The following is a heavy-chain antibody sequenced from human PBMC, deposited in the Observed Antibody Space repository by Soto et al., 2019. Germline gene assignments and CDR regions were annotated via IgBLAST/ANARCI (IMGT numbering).Heavy chain of an antibody. CDR2: IYYSGST. Sequence: PSETLSLTCTVSGGSISSSGYCWAWIRQPPGKGLEWIASIYYSGSTYYNPSLKSRVTISVDTSKNQFSLKLSSVTAADTAAYYCAKTGTADYVDYWGQETLVTVSS. V-gene: IGHV4-39*01. J-gene: IGHJ4*02. CDR1: GGSISSSGYC. D-gene: IGHD7-27*01. CDR3: AKTGTADYVDY.